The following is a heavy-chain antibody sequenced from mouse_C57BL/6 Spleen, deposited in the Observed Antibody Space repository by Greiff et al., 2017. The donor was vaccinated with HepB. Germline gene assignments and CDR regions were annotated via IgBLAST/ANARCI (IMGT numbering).Heavy chain of an antibody. CDR2: IYPGDGDT. V-gene: IGHV1-80*01. Sequence: VQLQQSGAELVKPGASVKISCKASGYAFSSYWMNWVKQRPGKGLEWIGQIYPGDGDTNYNGKFKGKATLTADKSSSTAYMQLSSLTSEDSAVYFCARREPYYYGSSLYAMDYWGQGTSVTVSS. CDR1: GYAFSSYW. J-gene: IGHJ4*01. D-gene: IGHD1-1*01. CDR3: ARREPYYYGSSLYAMDY.